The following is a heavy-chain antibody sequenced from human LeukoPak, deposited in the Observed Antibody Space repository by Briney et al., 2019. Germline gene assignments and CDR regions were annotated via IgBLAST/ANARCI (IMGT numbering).Heavy chain of an antibody. D-gene: IGHD2-15*01. CDR2: TWYDGSNK. CDR1: GFTFSAYG. Sequence: PGGSLRLSCAGSGFTFSAYGMHWVRQAPGKGLEWVALTWYDGSNKSYGDSVKGRFTISRDNSKNTLYLQMSSLRAEDTAVYYCARDQSLLYFDYWGQGTLVTVSS. J-gene: IGHJ4*02. CDR3: ARDQSLLYFDY. V-gene: IGHV3-33*08.